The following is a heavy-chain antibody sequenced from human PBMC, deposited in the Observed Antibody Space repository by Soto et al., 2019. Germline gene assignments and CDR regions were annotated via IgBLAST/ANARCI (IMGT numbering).Heavy chain of an antibody. J-gene: IGHJ3*02. CDR1: GFTFSSYA. D-gene: IGHD5-18*01. Sequence: QVQLVESGGGVVQPGRSLRLSCAASGFTFSSYAMHWVRQAPGKGLEWVAVISSDGSKKYYADSGKGRFTIFRDNSKNTLYLQMNSLRPEGTAVYYCASPTIRDHSAFYIWGQGTMFTLSS. CDR3: ASPTIRDHSAFYI. V-gene: IGHV3-30*14. CDR2: ISSDGSKK.